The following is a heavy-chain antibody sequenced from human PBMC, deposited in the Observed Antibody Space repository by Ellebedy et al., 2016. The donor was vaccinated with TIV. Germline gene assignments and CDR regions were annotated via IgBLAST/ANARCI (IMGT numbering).Heavy chain of an antibody. CDR2: INPNSGGT. CDR3: ASYSGSYESPPGY. D-gene: IGHD1-26*01. J-gene: IGHJ4*02. CDR1: GYTFTGYY. V-gene: IGHV1-2*02. Sequence: AASVKVSCKASGYTFTGYYMHWVRQAPGQGLEWMGWINPNSGGTNYAQKFQGRVTMTRDTSISTAYMELSRLRSDDTAVYYCASYSGSYESPPGYWGQGTLVTVSS.